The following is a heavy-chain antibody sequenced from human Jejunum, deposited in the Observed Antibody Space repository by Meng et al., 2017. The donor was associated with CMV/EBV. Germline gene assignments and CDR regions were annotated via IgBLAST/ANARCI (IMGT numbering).Heavy chain of an antibody. Sequence: QDQRVGSGEGWVQPGRSLGLSCAASGCTFSAHAMHWVRQAPGKGLEWVAVISDDGSNEYYADSVKGRFTISRDNSKTTLYLQMNSLRAADTAVYYCARQPGSLAYWGQGTLVTVSS. CDR2: ISDDGSNE. J-gene: IGHJ4*02. CDR3: ARQPGSLAY. V-gene: IGHV3-30-3*01. CDR1: GCTFSAHA.